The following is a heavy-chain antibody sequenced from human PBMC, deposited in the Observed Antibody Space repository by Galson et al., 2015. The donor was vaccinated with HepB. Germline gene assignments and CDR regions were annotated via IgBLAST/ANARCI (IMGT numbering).Heavy chain of an antibody. D-gene: IGHD4-23*01. J-gene: IGHJ4*02. CDR2: ISYDGSNK. CDR1: GFTFRSYA. Sequence: SLRLSCAASGFTFRSYAMHWVRQAPGKGLEWVAVISYDGSNKYYADSVKGRFTISRDNSKNTLYLQMNSLRADDTAVYYCARAAGWGGNSGIDFWGQGTLVTVSS. CDR3: ARAAGWGGNSGIDF. V-gene: IGHV3-30-3*01.